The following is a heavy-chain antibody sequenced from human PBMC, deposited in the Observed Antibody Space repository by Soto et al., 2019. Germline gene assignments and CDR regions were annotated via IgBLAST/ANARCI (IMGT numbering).Heavy chain of an antibody. CDR1: GFTFSSYS. Sequence: SGGSLRLSCAASGFTFSSYSMNWVRQAPGKGLEWVSSISSSSSYIYYADSVKGRFTISRDNAKNSLYLQMNSLRAEDTAVYYCARGSSDFWSALDPFELDYWGQGTLVTVSS. CDR2: ISSSSSYI. CDR3: ARGSSDFWSALDPFELDY. V-gene: IGHV3-21*01. J-gene: IGHJ4*02. D-gene: IGHD3-3*01.